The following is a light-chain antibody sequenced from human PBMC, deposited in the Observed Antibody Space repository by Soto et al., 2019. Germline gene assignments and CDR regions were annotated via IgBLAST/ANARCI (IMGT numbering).Light chain of an antibody. J-gene: IGKJ1*01. V-gene: IGKV3-20*01. CDR1: QSVSSTY. CDR3: HQYGDSQA. Sequence: EIVLTQSPGTLSLSPGERATLSCRASQSVSSTYLAWHQQKPGQAPRLLIYGASSRATGIPDRFSGSGSGTDFNLTISRLEPEDFAVYYCHQYGDSQAFGQGTKVEI. CDR2: GAS.